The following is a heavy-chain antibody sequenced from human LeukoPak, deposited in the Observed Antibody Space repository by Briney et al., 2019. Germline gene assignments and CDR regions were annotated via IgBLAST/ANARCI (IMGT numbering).Heavy chain of an antibody. J-gene: IGHJ4*02. D-gene: IGHD6-6*01. CDR3: AKGGSSSSHFFFDY. CDR2: ISGRGDNT. Sequence: GGSLRLSCAASGFTFSSYAMSWVRQAPGKGLEWVSAISGRGDNTYYADSVKGRFTISRDNSKNTLYLQMNSLRAEDTAVYYCAKGGSSSSHFFFDYWGQGTLVTVSS. CDR1: GFTFSSYA. V-gene: IGHV3-23*01.